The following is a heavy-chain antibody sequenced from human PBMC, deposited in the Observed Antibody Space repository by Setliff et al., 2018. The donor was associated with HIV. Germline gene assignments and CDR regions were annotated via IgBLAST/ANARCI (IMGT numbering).Heavy chain of an antibody. D-gene: IGHD6-6*01. J-gene: IGHJ4*02. CDR3: ARVVVERATIFDY. CDR1: GGSISSADYY. V-gene: IGHV4-30-4*08. CDR2: IYYSGNT. Sequence: PSETLSLTCTVSGGSISSADYYWSWIRQPPGKGLEWIGYIYYSGNTYFNPALKSRITMSVDTSEDQFSLKMSSVTAADTAVYYCARVVVERATIFDYWGPGTPVTVSS.